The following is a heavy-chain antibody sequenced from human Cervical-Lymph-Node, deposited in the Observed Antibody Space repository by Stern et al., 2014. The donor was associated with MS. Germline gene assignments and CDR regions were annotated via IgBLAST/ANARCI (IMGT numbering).Heavy chain of an antibody. D-gene: IGHD5-12*01. CDR1: GYTFNSYG. V-gene: IGHV1-18*01. Sequence: QVQLVQSGAEVKKPGASVKVSCKASGYTFNSYGISWVRQAPGQGLEWMGWISAYNGKTKYAQKVQGRVTMTTDTSTRTAYLELRSLRSDDTAVYYCGRPWGNGYDYSLYYGGQGTLVTGSS. CDR2: ISAYNGKT. CDR3: GRPWGNGYDYSLYY. J-gene: IGHJ4*02.